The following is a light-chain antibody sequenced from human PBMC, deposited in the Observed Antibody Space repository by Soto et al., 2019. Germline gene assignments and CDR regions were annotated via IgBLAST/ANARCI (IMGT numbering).Light chain of an antibody. J-gene: IGLJ1*01. CDR2: EVS. CDR1: SSDVVNYKY. CDR3: FSYTSSGTYV. V-gene: IGLV2-14*01. Sequence: QSVLTQPASVSGSPGQSITISCTGTSSDVVNYKYVSWYQQHPGKAPKLMIYEVSNRPSGVSNRFSGSKSGNTASLTISGLQAEDVTDYYCFSYTSSGTYVFGNGTKVT.